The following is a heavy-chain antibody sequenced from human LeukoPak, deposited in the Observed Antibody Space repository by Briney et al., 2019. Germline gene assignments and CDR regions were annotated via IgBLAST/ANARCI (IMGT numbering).Heavy chain of an antibody. CDR3: AKEMASGSYVDY. CDR2: INYKTKGGTA. CDR1: GFTFNNAW. J-gene: IGHJ4*02. D-gene: IGHD1-26*01. V-gene: IGHV3-15*01. Sequence: GGSLRLSCAASGFTFNNAWMSWVRQAPGKGLEWVGRINYKTKGGTADYAAPVKGRFTISRDDSRDTVYLQMNSLRAEDTAVYYCAKEMASGSYVDYWGQGTLVTVSS.